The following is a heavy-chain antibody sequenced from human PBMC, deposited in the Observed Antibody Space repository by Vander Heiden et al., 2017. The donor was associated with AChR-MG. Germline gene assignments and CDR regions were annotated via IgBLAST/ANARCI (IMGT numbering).Heavy chain of an antibody. D-gene: IGHD3-10*01. CDR3: ARADYGSGGFDY. CDR2: ISSSGSTI. Sequence: EVQLVESGGGLVQPGGSLRLSCAASGFTFSRYEMNWVRQAPGEGLEWVSYISSSGSTIYYADSVKGRFTISRDNAKNSLYLQMNSLRAEDTAVYYCARADYGSGGFDYWGQGTLVTVSS. CDR1: GFTFSRYE. V-gene: IGHV3-48*03. J-gene: IGHJ4*02.